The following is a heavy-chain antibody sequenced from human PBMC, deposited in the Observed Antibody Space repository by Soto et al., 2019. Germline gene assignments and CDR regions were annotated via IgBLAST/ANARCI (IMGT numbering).Heavy chain of an antibody. Sequence: XKSLYVSAIGSGCSNRSSERSWIRQPPGKGLEWFGFIFYSWSTDYKPSFKIRVTISVDTSKHQSSLKLNSVTAADTAVYYCARVTPTFGGYFDYWGHGTPVTVAS. CDR2: IFYSWST. D-gene: IGHD3-16*01. CDR3: ARVTPTFGGYFDY. CDR1: GCSNRSSE. V-gene: IGHV4-59*13. J-gene: IGHJ4*01.